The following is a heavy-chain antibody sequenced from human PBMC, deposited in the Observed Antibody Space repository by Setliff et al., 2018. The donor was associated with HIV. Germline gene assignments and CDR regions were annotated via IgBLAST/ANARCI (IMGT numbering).Heavy chain of an antibody. V-gene: IGHV4-59*08. Sequence: PSETLSLTCTVSGGSISSDYWSWIRQSPGKGLEWIGYVYHSGSTNYNPSLKGRVTISVDTSKNQFSMKLRSVTAADTAVYYCARLRSELGVFDYWVQGTLVTVSS. CDR2: VYHSGST. D-gene: IGHD1-26*01. CDR1: GGSISSDY. J-gene: IGHJ4*02. CDR3: ARLRSELGVFDY.